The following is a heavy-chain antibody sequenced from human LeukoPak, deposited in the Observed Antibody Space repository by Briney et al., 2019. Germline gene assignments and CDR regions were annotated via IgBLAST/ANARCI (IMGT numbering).Heavy chain of an antibody. Sequence: ASVKVSCKGSGYTFTSYGISWVRQAPGQGLEWMGWISAYNGNTNYAQKLQARVTMTTDTSTSTAYMELRSLRSDDTAVYYCARLAAAGFNWFDPWGQGTLVTVSS. V-gene: IGHV1-18*01. J-gene: IGHJ5*02. CDR3: ARLAAAGFNWFDP. CDR1: GYTFTSYG. D-gene: IGHD6-13*01. CDR2: ISAYNGNT.